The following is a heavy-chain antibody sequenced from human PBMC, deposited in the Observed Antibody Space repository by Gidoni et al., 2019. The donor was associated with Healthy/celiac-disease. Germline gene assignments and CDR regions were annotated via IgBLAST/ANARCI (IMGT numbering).Heavy chain of an antibody. CDR3: ASRAYCGGDCYAFDY. D-gene: IGHD2-21*02. CDR1: GFTFSSYW. V-gene: IGHV3-7*01. J-gene: IGHJ4*02. CDR2: IKQDGSEK. Sequence: EVQLVESGGGLVQPGGSLRLSCAASGFTFSSYWMSWVRQAPGKGLEWVANIKQDGSEKYYVDSVKGRFTISRDNAKNSLYLQMNSLRAEDTAVYYCASRAYCGGDCYAFDYWGQGTLVTVSS.